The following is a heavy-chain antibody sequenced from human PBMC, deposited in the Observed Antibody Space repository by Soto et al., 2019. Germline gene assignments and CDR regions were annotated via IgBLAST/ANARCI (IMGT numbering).Heavy chain of an antibody. V-gene: IGHV3-74*01. CDR2: INKDATT. Sequence: PGGSLRLSCVVSGFSLSRAWMDWVRQVPGKGLVWVSRINKDATTTYADSVKGRFTISRDTAKNTLYLQMNSLRAEDTALYYCAREDFWSFAWGQGTLVTVSP. CDR1: GFSLSRAW. D-gene: IGHD3-3*01. J-gene: IGHJ5*02. CDR3: AREDFWSFA.